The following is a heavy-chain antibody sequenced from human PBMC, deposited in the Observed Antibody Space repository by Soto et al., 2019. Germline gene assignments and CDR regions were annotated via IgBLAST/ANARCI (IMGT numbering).Heavy chain of an antibody. CDR2: MSYDGRNI. D-gene: IGHD3-22*01. CDR3: ARYGADYGSKRLTFFDYYGMDV. V-gene: IGHV3-30*09. J-gene: IGHJ6*02. Sequence: GGSLRLSCAASGFTFSSYALHWVRQAPGKGLEWVAVMSYDGRNIYYADSVKGRFAISRDSSKSTLYLQVNSLRAEDTAVYYCARYGADYGSKRLTFFDYYGMDVWGQGTTVTVSS. CDR1: GFTFSSYA.